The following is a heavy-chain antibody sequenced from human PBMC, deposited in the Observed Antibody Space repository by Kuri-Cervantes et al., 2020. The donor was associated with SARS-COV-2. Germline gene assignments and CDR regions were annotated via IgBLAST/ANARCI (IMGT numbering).Heavy chain of an antibody. CDR2: MDYSGST. Sequence: GSLRLSCTVSGDSISSSRYYWGWIRQPPGKGLEWIGSMDYSGSTYYNPSLKSRLTISVDTSKNQFSLKLSSVTAADTAVYYCARFPHFDYWGQGTQVTVSS. V-gene: IGHV4-39*07. CDR3: ARFPHFDY. J-gene: IGHJ4*02. CDR1: GDSISSSRYY.